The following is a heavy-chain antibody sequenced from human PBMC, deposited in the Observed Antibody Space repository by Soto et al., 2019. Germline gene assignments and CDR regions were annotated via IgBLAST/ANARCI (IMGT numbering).Heavy chain of an antibody. V-gene: IGHV3-48*01. D-gene: IGHD3-22*01. CDR2: ISPSSSSI. J-gene: IGHJ4*02. CDR1: GFTFSSYS. CDR3: ARVAYYYDSSGYFY. Sequence: GGSLRLSCAASGFTFSSYSMHWVRQAPGKGLEWVSYISPSSSSIYYADSVKGRFTISRDNAKNSLYLQMNSLIAEDTAVYYCARVAYYYDSSGYFYWGQGT.